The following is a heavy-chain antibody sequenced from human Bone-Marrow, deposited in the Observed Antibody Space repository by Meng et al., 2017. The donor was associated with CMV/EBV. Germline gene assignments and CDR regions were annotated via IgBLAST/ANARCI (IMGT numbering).Heavy chain of an antibody. Sequence: GESLKISFASPGFAFSSYGMHWVRQAPGKGLEWVAFIQYDGSNKYYADSVKGRFTISRDNSKTTLYQQMNSLRAEDTAVYYCARDQKGFRGVLYYGMDVWGQGTTVTVSS. CDR3: ARDQKGFRGVLYYGMDV. CDR1: GFAFSSYG. D-gene: IGHD3-10*01. V-gene: IGHV3-30*02. J-gene: IGHJ6*02. CDR2: IQYDGSNK.